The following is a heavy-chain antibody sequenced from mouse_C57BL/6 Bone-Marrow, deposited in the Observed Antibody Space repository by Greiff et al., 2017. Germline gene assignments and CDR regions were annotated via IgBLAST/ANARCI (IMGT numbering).Heavy chain of an antibody. V-gene: IGHV1-69*01. J-gene: IGHJ3*01. D-gene: IGHD1-1*02. Sequence: QVQLQQPGAELVMPGASVKLSCKASGYTITSYWMHWVKQRPGQGLEWIGEIDPSDSYTNYNQKFKGKSTLTVDKSSSPAYLQLSSLPSEDSAVYDCAREVGGSFAYWGQGTLVTVSA. CDR3: AREVGGSFAY. CDR1: GYTITSYW. CDR2: IDPSDSYT.